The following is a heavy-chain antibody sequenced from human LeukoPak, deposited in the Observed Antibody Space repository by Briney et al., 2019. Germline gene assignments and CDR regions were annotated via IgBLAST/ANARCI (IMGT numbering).Heavy chain of an antibody. D-gene: IGHD4-17*01. Sequence: ASVKVSCKASGYTLTSYGITWVQQAPGQGLEWMGRISPHNGNTNYAQNLQGRVTMTTDTSTSTAYMELRSLRFDDTAVYYCARLSTTLNNQVYYYYGMDVWGQGTTVTVSS. CDR1: GYTLTSYG. J-gene: IGHJ6*02. CDR2: ISPHNGNT. CDR3: ARLSTTLNNQVYYYYGMDV. V-gene: IGHV1-18*01.